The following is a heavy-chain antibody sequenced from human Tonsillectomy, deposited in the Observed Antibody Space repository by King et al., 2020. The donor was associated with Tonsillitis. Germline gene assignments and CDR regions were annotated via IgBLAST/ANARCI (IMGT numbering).Heavy chain of an antibody. D-gene: IGHD3-9*01. CDR3: ARDHTIFRVFDV. Sequence: VQLQESGPGLVKPSQTLSLTCTVSGGSISSGDYYWTWIRQPPGKGLEWIGYIYYRGTTSYNPSLKSRITISIDTSKNQFSLNLSSVTAADTAVDFCARDHTIFRVFDVWGQGTLVTVSS. V-gene: IGHV4-30-4*01. CDR2: IYYRGTT. CDR1: GGSISSGDYY. J-gene: IGHJ3*01.